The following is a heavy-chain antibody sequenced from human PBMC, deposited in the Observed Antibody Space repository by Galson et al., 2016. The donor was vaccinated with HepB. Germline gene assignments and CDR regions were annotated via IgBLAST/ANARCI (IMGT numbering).Heavy chain of an antibody. D-gene: IGHD6-6*01. CDR1: GFSFGSFG. J-gene: IGHJ6*02. CDR2: IWYDGSNK. Sequence: SLRLSCAASGFSFGSFGMHWVRQAPGKGLEWAAVIWYDGSNKYYADSVRGRFTISRDNSKNTLYLQMNSLRADDTAVYYCTRVVSIAARDVWGQGTTVTVSS. V-gene: IGHV3-33*01. CDR3: TRVVSIAARDV.